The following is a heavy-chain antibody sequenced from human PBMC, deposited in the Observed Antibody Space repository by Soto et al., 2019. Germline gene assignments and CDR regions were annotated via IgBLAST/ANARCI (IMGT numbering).Heavy chain of an antibody. J-gene: IGHJ4*02. D-gene: IGHD3-10*01. CDR2: ISAYNGNT. Sequence: ASVKVSCKDSVYTFTSYGISWVRQAPGQGLEWMGWISAYNGNTNYAQKLQGRVTMTTDTSTSTAYMELRSLRSDDTAVYYCARDSWGKGEDYWGQGTLVTVSS. V-gene: IGHV1-18*01. CDR1: VYTFTSYG. CDR3: ARDSWGKGEDY.